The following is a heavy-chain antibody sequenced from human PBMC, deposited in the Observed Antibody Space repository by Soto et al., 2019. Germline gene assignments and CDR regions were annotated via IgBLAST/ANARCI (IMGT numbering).Heavy chain of an antibody. Sequence: QVQLVQSGAEVKKAGGSVKVSCKASGYTFTDYYIHWVRQAPGQGLEWMGMINPSGGSTDYAQKFRGRVTMTRDTSTGTVYMGLSSLRSEDTAVYYCARPPFPGCINAVCYPFDYWGQGTLVTVSS. CDR2: INPSGGST. CDR1: GYTFTDYY. V-gene: IGHV1-46*01. J-gene: IGHJ4*02. CDR3: ARPPFPGCINAVCYPFDY. D-gene: IGHD2-8*01.